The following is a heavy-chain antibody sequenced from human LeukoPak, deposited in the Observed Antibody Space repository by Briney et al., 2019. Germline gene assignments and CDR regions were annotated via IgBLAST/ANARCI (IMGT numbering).Heavy chain of an antibody. CDR1: GGSISSYY. J-gene: IGHJ3*02. CDR2: IYYSGST. D-gene: IGHD1-7*01. Sequence: KPSETLSLTCTVSGGSISSYYWSWIRQPPGKGLEWIGYIYYSGSTNYNPSLKSRVTISVDTSKNQFSLKLSSVTAADTAVYYCAREELLPKRTNAFDIWGQGTMVTVSS. CDR3: AREELLPKRTNAFDI. V-gene: IGHV4-59*01.